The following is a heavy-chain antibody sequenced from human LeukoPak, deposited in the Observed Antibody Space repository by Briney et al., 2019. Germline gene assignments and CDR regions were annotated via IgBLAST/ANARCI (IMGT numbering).Heavy chain of an antibody. J-gene: IGHJ4*02. Sequence: QSGGFLRLSCAASGFTFSSYWMHWVRQAPGKGLVWVSRINTDETITTYADSVKGRFTISRDNAKNTLYLQMNSLRAEDTAVYYCARATYYYDSSGYRAVYYFDYWGQGTLVTVSS. CDR3: ARATYYYDSSGYRAVYYFDY. V-gene: IGHV3-74*01. CDR2: INTDETIT. D-gene: IGHD3-22*01. CDR1: GFTFSSYW.